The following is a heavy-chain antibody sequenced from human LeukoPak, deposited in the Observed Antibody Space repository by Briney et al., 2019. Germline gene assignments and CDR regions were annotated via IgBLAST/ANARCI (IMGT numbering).Heavy chain of an antibody. CDR2: ISGDGGST. CDR1: GFTFDDYA. V-gene: IGHV3-43*02. CDR3: AKDFNPVSGWLWYFDL. D-gene: IGHD6-19*01. J-gene: IGHJ2*01. Sequence: GGSLRLSCAASGFTFDDYAMHWVRQAPGKGLERVSLISGDGGSTYYADSVKGRFTISRDNSKNSLYLQMNSLRTEDTALYYCAKDFNPVSGWLWYFDLWGRGTLVTVSS.